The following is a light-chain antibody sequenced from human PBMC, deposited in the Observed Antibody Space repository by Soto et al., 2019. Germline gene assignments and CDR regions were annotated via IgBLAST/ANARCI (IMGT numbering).Light chain of an antibody. V-gene: IGLV2-23*01. CDR1: SSVVVNYNL. Sequence: QSALTQPASVSGSPGQSITISCTGTSSVVVNYNLVSWYQQHPGKAPKLMIYEGSKRPSGVSNRFSGSKSGTTASLTLSGLQAEDDADYYCCSYAGSSAPWVFGGGTKLTVL. CDR2: EGS. CDR3: CSYAGSSAPWV. J-gene: IGLJ3*02.